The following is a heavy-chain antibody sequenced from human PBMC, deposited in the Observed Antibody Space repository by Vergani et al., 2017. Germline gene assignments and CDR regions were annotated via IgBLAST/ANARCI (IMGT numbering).Heavy chain of an antibody. J-gene: IGHJ6*03. CDR2: INHSGST. CDR3: ARVTRFSDPHNYYYYYYMDV. D-gene: IGHD1/OR15-1a*01. V-gene: IGHV4-34*01. CDR1: GGSFSAYH. Sequence: QVQVQQWGAGLLKPSETLSLTCAVSGGSFSAYHWTWIRQSPGKGLEWIGDINHSGSTNYNPSLTSRVTISLDTSKRQFSLKLRSVTAADTAVYYCARVTRFSDPHNYYYYYYMDVWGRGTTVTVSS.